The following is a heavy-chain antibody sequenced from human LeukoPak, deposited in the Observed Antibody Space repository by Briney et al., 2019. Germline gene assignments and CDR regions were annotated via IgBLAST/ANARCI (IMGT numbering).Heavy chain of an antibody. V-gene: IGHV3-15*01. CDR3: TTDSNYDFWSGYVLAGAFDI. CDR2: IKSKTDGGTT. Sequence: GGSLRLSCAASGFTFSNAWMTWVRQAPGKGLEWVGRIKSKTDGGTTDYAAPVKGRFTISRDDSKNTLYLQMNSLKTEDTAVYYCTTDSNYDFWSGYVLAGAFDIWGQGTMVTVSS. D-gene: IGHD3-3*01. CDR1: GFTFSNAW. J-gene: IGHJ3*02.